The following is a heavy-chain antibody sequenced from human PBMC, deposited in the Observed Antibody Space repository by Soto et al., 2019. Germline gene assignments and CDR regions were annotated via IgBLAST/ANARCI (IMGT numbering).Heavy chain of an antibody. V-gene: IGHV1-69*13. Sequence: SVKVSCKASGGTFSSYAISWVRQAPGQGLEWMGGIIPIFGTANYAQKFQGRVTITADESTSTAYMELSSLRSEDTAVYYCAGDRLGYSGGWYFFDPGGQGTLVTVSS. J-gene: IGHJ5*02. CDR3: AGDRLGYSGGWYFFDP. D-gene: IGHD6-19*01. CDR1: GGTFSSYA. CDR2: IIPIFGTA.